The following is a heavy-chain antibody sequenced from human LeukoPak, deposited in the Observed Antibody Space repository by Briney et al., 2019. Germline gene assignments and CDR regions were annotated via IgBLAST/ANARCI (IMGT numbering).Heavy chain of an antibody. J-gene: IGHJ4*02. D-gene: IGHD4-23*01. V-gene: IGHV4-61*01. CDR1: GGSVSSGSYY. CDR3: ARDMGAPDYGSYSVDY. Sequence: SETLSLTCTVSGGSVSSGSYYWSWIRQPPGRGLEWTAYIHYSGSAAYNPSLKSRVTISRDMSTNQFSLKMTSVTAADTAVYFCARDMGAPDYGSYSVDYWGQGTLVTVSS. CDR2: IHYSGSA.